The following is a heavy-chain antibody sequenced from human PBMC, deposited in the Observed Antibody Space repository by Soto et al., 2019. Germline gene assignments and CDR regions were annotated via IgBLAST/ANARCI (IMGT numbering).Heavy chain of an antibody. D-gene: IGHD2-8*01. V-gene: IGHV3-23*01. CDR1: GFTFNDYA. Sequence: EVQLLESGGDLVQPGGSLRLSCAASGFTFNDYALTWFRQVPGKGLEWVSSLSSRGFSTHYAESVKGRFTISRDNIKNTVYLQMNSLRAEDTAVYYCARDRAVHCSNGICLDAFDIWGQGTLVTVSS. J-gene: IGHJ3*02. CDR2: LSSRGFST. CDR3: ARDRAVHCSNGICLDAFDI.